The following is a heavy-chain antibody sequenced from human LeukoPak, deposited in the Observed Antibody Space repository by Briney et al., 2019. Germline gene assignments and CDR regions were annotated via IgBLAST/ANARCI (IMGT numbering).Heavy chain of an antibody. D-gene: IGHD6-13*01. CDR2: IQFTGST. J-gene: IGHJ4*02. CDR3: ARAFSIAAVFDF. CDR1: GGSISSYY. V-gene: IGHV4-59*13. Sequence: SQTLSLTCTVSGGSISSYYWSWLRQPPGKGLEWIGYIQFTGSTNYNPSLKSRVTISVDTSKNQFFLNLRSVTAADTAVYYCARAFSIAAVFDFWGQGTLVTVSS.